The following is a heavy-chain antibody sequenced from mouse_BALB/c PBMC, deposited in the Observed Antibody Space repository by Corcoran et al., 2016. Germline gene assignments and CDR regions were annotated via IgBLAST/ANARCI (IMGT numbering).Heavy chain of an antibody. D-gene: IGHD3-1*01. CDR1: GYTFTNYG. J-gene: IGHJ3*01. CDR3: AREAPIESWFAY. V-gene: IGHV9-1*02. Sequence: QIQLVQSGPELKKPGETVKISCKASGYTFTNYGMNWVKQAPGKGLKWMGWINTYTGEPTYADDFKGRFAFSLETSASTAYLQINNLKNEDMATYVCAREAPIESWFAYWGQGTLVTVSA. CDR2: INTYTGEP.